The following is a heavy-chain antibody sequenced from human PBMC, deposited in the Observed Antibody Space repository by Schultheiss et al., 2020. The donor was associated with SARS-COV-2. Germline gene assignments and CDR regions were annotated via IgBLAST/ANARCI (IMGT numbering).Heavy chain of an antibody. Sequence: ASVKVSCKASGYTFTGYYMHWVRQAPGQGLEWMGIINPSGGSTSYAQKFQGRVTITADESTSTAYMELSSLRSDDTAVYYCARDLPLFDSSDSHVRFDPWGQGTLVTVSS. V-gene: IGHV1-46*01. J-gene: IGHJ5*02. D-gene: IGHD3-22*01. CDR2: INPSGGST. CDR3: ARDLPLFDSSDSHVRFDP. CDR1: GYTFTGYY.